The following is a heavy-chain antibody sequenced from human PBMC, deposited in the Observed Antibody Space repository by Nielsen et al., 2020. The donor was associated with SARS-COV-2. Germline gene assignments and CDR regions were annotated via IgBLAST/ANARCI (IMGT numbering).Heavy chain of an antibody. CDR3: ARREAKYSPNWFDP. V-gene: IGHV1-18*01. D-gene: IGHD6-6*01. J-gene: IGHJ5*02. CDR1: GGTFSSYA. Sequence: ASVKVSCKASGGTFSSYAISWVRQAPGQGLEWMGWISAYNGNTNYAQKLQGRVTMTRDTSTSTAYMELRSLRSDDTAVYYCARREAKYSPNWFDPWGQGTLVTVSS. CDR2: ISAYNGNT.